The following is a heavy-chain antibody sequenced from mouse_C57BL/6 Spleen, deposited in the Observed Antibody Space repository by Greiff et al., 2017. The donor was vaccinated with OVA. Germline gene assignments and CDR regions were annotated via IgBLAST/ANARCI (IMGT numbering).Heavy chain of an antibody. J-gene: IGHJ2*01. V-gene: IGHV1-82*01. CDR1: GYAFSSSW. Sequence: QVQLQQSGPELVKPGASVKISCKASGYAFSSSWMNWVKQRPGKGLEWIGRIYPGDGDTNYNGKFKGKATLTADKSSSTAYMQLSSLTSEDSAVYVCARSGGNYGDFDYWGQGTTLTVSS. CDR2: IYPGDGDT. CDR3: ARSGGNYGDFDY. D-gene: IGHD2-1*01.